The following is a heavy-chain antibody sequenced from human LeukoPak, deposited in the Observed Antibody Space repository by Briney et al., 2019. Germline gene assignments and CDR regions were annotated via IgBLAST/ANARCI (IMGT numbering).Heavy chain of an antibody. Sequence: GASVKVSCKASGYTFTSYALHWVRQAPGQRLEWMGWINAGNGNTKYSQKFQGRVTITRDTSASTAYMELSSLRSEDTAVYYCALGHSSGYPYHPYFDYWGQGTLVTVSS. CDR3: ALGHSSGYPYHPYFDY. J-gene: IGHJ4*02. CDR1: GYTFTSYA. D-gene: IGHD3-22*01. V-gene: IGHV1-3*01. CDR2: INAGNGNT.